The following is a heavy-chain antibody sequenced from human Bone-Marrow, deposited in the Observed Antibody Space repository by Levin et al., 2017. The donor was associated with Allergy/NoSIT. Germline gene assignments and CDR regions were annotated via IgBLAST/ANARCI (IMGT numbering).Heavy chain of an antibody. Sequence: PGGSLRLSCAASGFTFDDYAMHWVRQAPGKGLEWVSSITWNSGTVGYEDSVRGRFTISRDNAKNALYLQMNSLRVEDTALYYCAKNRVTTTTNYYYGMDVWGQGTMVTVS. CDR1: GFTFDDYA. D-gene: IGHD4-17*01. V-gene: IGHV3-9*01. CDR2: ITWNSGTV. J-gene: IGHJ6*02. CDR3: AKNRVTTTTNYYYGMDV.